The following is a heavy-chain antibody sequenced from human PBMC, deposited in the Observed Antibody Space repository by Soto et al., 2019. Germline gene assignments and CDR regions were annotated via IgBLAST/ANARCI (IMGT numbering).Heavy chain of an antibody. CDR2: ISSSSSYI. Sequence: EVQLVESGGGLVKPGGSLRLSCAASGFTFSSYSMNWDRQAPGKGLEWVSSISSSSSYIYYADSVKGRFTISRDNAKNSLYLQMNSLRAEDTAVYYCAREGYNWNYKGDYWGQGTLVTVSS. V-gene: IGHV3-21*01. D-gene: IGHD1-7*01. CDR3: AREGYNWNYKGDY. J-gene: IGHJ4*02. CDR1: GFTFSSYS.